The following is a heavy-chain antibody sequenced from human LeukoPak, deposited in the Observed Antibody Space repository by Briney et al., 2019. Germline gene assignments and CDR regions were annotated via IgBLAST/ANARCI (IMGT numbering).Heavy chain of an antibody. V-gene: IGHV3-74*01. Sequence: GGSLRLSCVASGFTFSSYWMHWVRHVPGKGLVWVSRINTAGSRTSYADSVKGRFTISRDNAKKMLYLQMKSLRAEDTAVYYCAREGIVGATTDAFDIWGQGTMVTVSS. CDR1: GFTFSSYW. CDR2: INTAGSRT. D-gene: IGHD1-26*01. J-gene: IGHJ3*02. CDR3: AREGIVGATTDAFDI.